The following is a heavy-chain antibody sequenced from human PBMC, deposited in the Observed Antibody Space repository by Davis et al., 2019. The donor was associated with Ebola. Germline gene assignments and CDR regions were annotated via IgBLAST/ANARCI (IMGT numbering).Heavy chain of an antibody. CDR2: IKQDGSEK. J-gene: IGHJ4*02. V-gene: IGHV3-7*04. D-gene: IGHD3-10*01. Sequence: PSGSLRLSCAASGFTFSSDWMSWIRQAPGKGLEWVANIKQDGSEKYYVDSVKGRFTISRDNAKNSLYLQMNSLRAEDTAVYYCAKEGGLLWFRELFYWGQGTLVTVSS. CDR3: AKEGGLLWFRELFY. CDR1: GFTFSSDW.